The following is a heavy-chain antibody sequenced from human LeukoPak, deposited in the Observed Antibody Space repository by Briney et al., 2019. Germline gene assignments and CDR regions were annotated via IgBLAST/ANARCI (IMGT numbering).Heavy chain of an antibody. V-gene: IGHV4-31*03. CDR3: ARGSLGYCSSASCYGFDP. D-gene: IGHD2-2*01. CDR1: GGSISSGGYY. J-gene: IGHJ5*02. CDR2: IYYSGST. Sequence: PSETLSLTCTVSGGSISSGGYYWSWIRQHPGKGLEWIGYIYYSGSTYYNPSLKSRVTISVDTSKNQFSLKLSSVTAADTAVYYCARGSLGYCSSASCYGFDPWGQGTLVTVSS.